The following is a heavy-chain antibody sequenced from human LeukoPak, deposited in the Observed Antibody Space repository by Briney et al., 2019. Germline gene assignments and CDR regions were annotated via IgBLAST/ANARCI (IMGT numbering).Heavy chain of an antibody. CDR1: GYIFTSYW. V-gene: IGHV5-51*01. J-gene: IGHJ4*02. Sequence: GESLKISCKGSGYIFTSYWIGWVRQMPGKGLEWMGIIYPGDSEIRYNPSFQGQVTISADKSISTAYLQWSSLKASDTAMYYCARSSGSGWSFFDYWGQGTLVTVSS. CDR2: IYPGDSEI. CDR3: ARSSGSGWSFFDY. D-gene: IGHD6-19*01.